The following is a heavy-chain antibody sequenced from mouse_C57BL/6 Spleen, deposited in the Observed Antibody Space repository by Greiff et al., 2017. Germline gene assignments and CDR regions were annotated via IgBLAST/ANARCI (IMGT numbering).Heavy chain of an antibody. V-gene: IGHV1-4*01. J-gene: IGHJ1*03. CDR3: ACLITTVDWYFGV. D-gene: IGHD1-1*01. CDR2: INPCSGYT. CDR1: GSTFTSYT. Sequence: QVQLVESGAELVRPGASVKMSCTASGSTFTSYTMHWVNQRPGQGLEWIGYINPCSGYTKYNQKFKDKATLTADKSSSTAYMQLSSLTSEDSAVYSCACLITTVDWYFGVWGTGTTVTVAS.